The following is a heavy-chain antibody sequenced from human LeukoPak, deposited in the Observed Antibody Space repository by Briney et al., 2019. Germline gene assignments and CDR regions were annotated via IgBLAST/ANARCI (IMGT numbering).Heavy chain of an antibody. Sequence: SETLSLTCTVSGGSISSSSYYWGWIRQPPGKGLEWIGSIYYSGGTYYNPSLKSRVTISVDTSKNQFSLKLSSVTAADTAVYYCARPYDFPERNNWFDPWGQRTLVTVSS. J-gene: IGHJ5*02. CDR3: ARPYDFPERNNWFDP. CDR2: IYYSGGT. CDR1: GGSISSSSYY. D-gene: IGHD3-3*01. V-gene: IGHV4-39*01.